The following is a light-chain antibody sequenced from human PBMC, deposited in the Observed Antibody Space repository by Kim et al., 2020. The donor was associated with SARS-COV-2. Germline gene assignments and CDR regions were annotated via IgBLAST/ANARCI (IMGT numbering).Light chain of an antibody. V-gene: IGKV3-15*01. J-gene: IGKJ5*01. CDR2: GAS. Sequence: EIVMTQSPATLSVSPGERATLSCRASQSVSSDLAWYQHKPGQAPRLLIYGASTRATGLPARFSGSGSGTEFTLTISRLQSEDSAVYYCQQYYNLNTFGQGTRLEIK. CDR3: QQYYNLNT. CDR1: QSVSSD.